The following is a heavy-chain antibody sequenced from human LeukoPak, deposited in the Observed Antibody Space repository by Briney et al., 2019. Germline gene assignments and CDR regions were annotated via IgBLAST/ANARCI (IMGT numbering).Heavy chain of an antibody. J-gene: IGHJ4*02. Sequence: GGSLRLSCAASGFTFSDYTLNWVRQPPGKGLEWVSSISGSSSYIYYADSVKGRFTISRDNAKNSLYLQMNSLRAEDTAVYYCARAGCSGGSCYDYWGQGTLVTVSS. V-gene: IGHV3-21*01. CDR3: ARAGCSGGSCYDY. CDR1: GFTFSDYT. CDR2: ISGSSSYI. D-gene: IGHD2-15*01.